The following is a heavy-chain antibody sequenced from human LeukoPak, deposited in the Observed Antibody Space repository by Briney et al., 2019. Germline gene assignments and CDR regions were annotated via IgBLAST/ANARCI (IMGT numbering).Heavy chain of an antibody. D-gene: IGHD4-23*01. V-gene: IGHV4-34*01. CDR1: GGSFSGYY. Sequence: SETLSLTCAVYGGSFSGYYWSWIRQPPGKGLEWIGEINHSGSTNYNPSLKSRVTISVDTSKNQFSLRLSSVTAADTAVYYCARSGLKYGGNTYHDAFDIWGQGTMVTVSS. J-gene: IGHJ3*02. CDR2: INHSGST. CDR3: ARSGLKYGGNTYHDAFDI.